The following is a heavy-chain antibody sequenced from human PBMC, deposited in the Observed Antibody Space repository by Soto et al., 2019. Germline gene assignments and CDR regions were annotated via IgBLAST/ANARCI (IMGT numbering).Heavy chain of an antibody. J-gene: IGHJ6*02. D-gene: IGHD3-10*01. Sequence: ASVKVSCKASGGTFSSYTISWVRQAPGQGLEWIGRIIAIIGIANYAQKFQDRVTITTDMSTSTAYMELSSLRSEDTAVYYCASPMVRGVIGPSYYYYGMDVWGQGTTVTVSS. CDR1: GGTFSSYT. V-gene: IGHV1-69*02. CDR3: ASPMVRGVIGPSYYYYGMDV. CDR2: IIAIIGIA.